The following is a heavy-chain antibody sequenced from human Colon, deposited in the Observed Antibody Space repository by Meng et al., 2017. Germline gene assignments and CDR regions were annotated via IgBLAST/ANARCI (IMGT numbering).Heavy chain of an antibody. D-gene: IGHD3-10*01. CDR2: ISSSSSYI. V-gene: IGHV3-21*01. CDR3: ARGLLWFGELRDAFDI. J-gene: IGHJ3*02. Sequence: GGSLRLSCAASGFTFSSYSMNWVRQAPGKGLEWVSSISSSSSYIYYADSVKGRFTISRDNAKNSLYLQMNSLRAEDTAVYYCARGLLWFGELRDAFDIWGQGTMVTVSS. CDR1: GFTFSSYS.